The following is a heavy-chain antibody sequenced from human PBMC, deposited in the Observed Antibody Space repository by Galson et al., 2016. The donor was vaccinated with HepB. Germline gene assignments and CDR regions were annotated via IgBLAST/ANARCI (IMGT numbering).Heavy chain of an antibody. CDR3: ARPYSGSNLGGFDN. CDR1: GDSISSNSYY. Sequence: ATLSLTCPVSGDSISSNSYYWGWIRPPPGKGLEWIGSVYYSVSSYYNPSLESRVTIFIDTSKNQFSLKLTPVTAADTAVHYCARPYSGSNLGGFDNWGRGILVTVAS. J-gene: IGHJ4*02. CDR2: VYYSVSS. D-gene: IGHD1-26*01. V-gene: IGHV4-39*01.